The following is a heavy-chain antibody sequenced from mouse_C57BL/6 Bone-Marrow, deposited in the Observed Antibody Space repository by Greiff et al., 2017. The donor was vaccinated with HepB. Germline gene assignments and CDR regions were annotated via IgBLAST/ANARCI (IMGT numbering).Heavy chain of an antibody. CDR3: ARGGNPFAY. CDR1: GYTFTSYG. Sequence: VQLQQSGAELARPGASVKLSCKASGYTFTSYGISWVKQRTGQGLEWIGEIYPRSGNTYYNEKFKGKATLTADKSSSTAYMELRSLTSEDSAVYFGARGGNPFAYWGQGTLVTVSA. D-gene: IGHD2-1*01. CDR2: IYPRSGNT. V-gene: IGHV1-81*01. J-gene: IGHJ3*01.